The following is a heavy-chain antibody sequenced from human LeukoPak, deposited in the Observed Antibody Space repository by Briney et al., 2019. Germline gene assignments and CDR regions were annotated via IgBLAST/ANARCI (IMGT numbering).Heavy chain of an antibody. Sequence: ASVKVSCKASGYTFTGYYMRWVRQAPGQGLEWMGWINPNSGGTNYAQKFQGWVTMTRDTSISTAYMELSRLRSDDTAVYYCARWDSGYDLAFDYWGQGTLVTVSS. J-gene: IGHJ4*02. V-gene: IGHV1-2*04. CDR2: INPNSGGT. D-gene: IGHD5-12*01. CDR3: ARWDSGYDLAFDY. CDR1: GYTFTGYY.